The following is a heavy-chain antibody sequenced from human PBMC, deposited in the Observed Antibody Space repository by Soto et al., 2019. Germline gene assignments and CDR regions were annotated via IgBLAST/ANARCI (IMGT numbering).Heavy chain of an antibody. CDR2: TRNKANSYTT. D-gene: IGHD3-3*01. J-gene: IGHJ5*02. CDR3: ARESFWSDYNIGWFDP. CDR1: GFTFSDHY. Sequence: PGGSLRPSCVASGFTFSDHYMDWVRQAPGKGLEWIGRTRNKANSYTTEYAASVKGRFAISRDDSKNSLYLQMSSLKTEDTAVYYCARESFWSDYNIGWFDPWGQGTLVTVSS. V-gene: IGHV3-72*01.